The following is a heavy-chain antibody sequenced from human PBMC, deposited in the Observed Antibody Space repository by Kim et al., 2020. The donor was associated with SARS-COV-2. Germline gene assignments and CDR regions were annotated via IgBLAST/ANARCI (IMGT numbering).Heavy chain of an antibody. CDR2: IYYSGST. CDR1: GGSISSSSYY. V-gene: IGHV4-39*01. Sequence: SETLSLTCTVSGGSISSSSYYWGWIRQPPGKGLEWIGSIYYSGSTYYNPSLKSRVTISVDTSKNQFSLKLSSVTAADTAVYYCASGLDCSSTSCLDYWGQGTLVTVSS. D-gene: IGHD2-2*01. CDR3: ASGLDCSSTSCLDY. J-gene: IGHJ4*02.